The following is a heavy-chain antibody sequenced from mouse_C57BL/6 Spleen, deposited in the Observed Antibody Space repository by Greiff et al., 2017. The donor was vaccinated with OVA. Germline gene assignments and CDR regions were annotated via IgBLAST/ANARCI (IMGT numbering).Heavy chain of an antibody. CDR2: IYWDDDK. CDR1: GFSLSTSGMG. CDR3: ARSSPGNYFDY. V-gene: IGHV8-12*01. Sequence: QVTLKESGPGILQSSQTLSLTCSFSGFSLSTSGMGVSWIRQPSGKGLEWLAHIYWDDDKRYNPSLKSRLTLSKDTSRNQVFLKITSVDTADTATYYCARSSPGNYFDYWGQGTTLTVSS. J-gene: IGHJ2*01.